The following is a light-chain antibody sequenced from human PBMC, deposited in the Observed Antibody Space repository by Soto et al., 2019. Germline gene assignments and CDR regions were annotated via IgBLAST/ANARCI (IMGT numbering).Light chain of an antibody. CDR3: PLHYNWLYT. CDR2: GAS. V-gene: IGKV3D-15*01. Sequence: EIVMTQSPATLSVSPGERATLACRASQSVFSNVAWYQQKPGQAPRLLIYGASSRATGIPDRFSGSGSGTDFTLTISSLQSADFAVYYCPLHYNWLYTFGQGNKLEIK. CDR1: QSVFSN. J-gene: IGKJ2*01.